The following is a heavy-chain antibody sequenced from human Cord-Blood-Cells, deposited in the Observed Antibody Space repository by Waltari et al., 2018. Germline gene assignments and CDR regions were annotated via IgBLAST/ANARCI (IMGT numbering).Heavy chain of an antibody. V-gene: IGHV1-2*02. Sequence: QVQLVQSGAEVKKPGASVKVSCKASGYTFTGYYMHWVRQAPGQGLEWMGWINTNSGGTKYAQKFQGRVTMTRDTSISTAYMELRRLRSDDTAVYYCARGFYGDADYWGQGTLVTVSS. CDR3: ARGFYGDADY. CDR2: INTNSGGT. J-gene: IGHJ4*02. D-gene: IGHD3-10*01. CDR1: GYTFTGYY.